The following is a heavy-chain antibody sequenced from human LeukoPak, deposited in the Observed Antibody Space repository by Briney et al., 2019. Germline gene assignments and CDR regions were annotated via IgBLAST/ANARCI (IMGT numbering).Heavy chain of an antibody. CDR2: SRNKANSYST. CDR1: GFIFSDHY. J-gene: IGHJ3*02. Sequence: GGSLRLSCAASGFIFSDHYMDWVRQAPGKGLEWVARSRNKANSYSTVYAASVQGRFTISRDESKNSLYLQMNSLITEDTAVYFCARGFHSFDIWGQGTMATVSS. CDR3: ARGFHSFDI. V-gene: IGHV3-72*01.